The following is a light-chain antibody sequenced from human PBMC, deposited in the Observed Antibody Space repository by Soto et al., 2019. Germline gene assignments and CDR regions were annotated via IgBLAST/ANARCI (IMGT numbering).Light chain of an antibody. CDR1: SNDIGTYNY. V-gene: IGLV2-14*01. J-gene: IGLJ3*02. CDR3: SSYTSSRSWV. CDR2: EVI. Sequence: QSVLTQPASVSGSPGQSITISCTGTSNDIGTYNYVSWYQQHPGKAPKLLINEVINRPSGVSYRFSGSKSGNTASLTISGLQAEDEADYYCSSYTSSRSWVFGGGTKLTVL.